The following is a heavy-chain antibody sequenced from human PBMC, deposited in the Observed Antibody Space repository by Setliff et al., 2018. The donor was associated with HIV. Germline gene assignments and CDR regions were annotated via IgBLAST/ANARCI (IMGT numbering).Heavy chain of an antibody. CDR1: GFTVSRYY. J-gene: IGHJ6*03. V-gene: IGHV3-53*04. D-gene: IGHD1-7*01. CDR3: ARDRGRGDGTKYYYYYYMDV. Sequence: GGSLRLSCAASGFTVSRYYMSWVRQAPGKGLEWVSIIYSGGTTYYADSVKGRFIISRHNSNNTLYLQMNSLRAEDSAMYYCARDRGRGDGTKYYYYYYMDVWGKGTTVTVSS. CDR2: IYSGGTT.